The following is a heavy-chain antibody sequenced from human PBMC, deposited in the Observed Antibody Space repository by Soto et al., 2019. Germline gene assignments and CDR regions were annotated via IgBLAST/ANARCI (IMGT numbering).Heavy chain of an antibody. CDR2: ISYDGSNK. J-gene: IGHJ6*02. Sequence: QVQLVESGGGVVQPGRSLRLSCAASGFTFSSYGMHWDRQAPGKGLEWVAVISYDGSNKYYADSVKGRFTISRDNSKNTLYLQMNSLRAEDTAVYYCAKDVISLTAAAGGGMDVWGQGTTVTVSS. V-gene: IGHV3-30*18. D-gene: IGHD6-13*01. CDR3: AKDVISLTAAAGGGMDV. CDR1: GFTFSSYG.